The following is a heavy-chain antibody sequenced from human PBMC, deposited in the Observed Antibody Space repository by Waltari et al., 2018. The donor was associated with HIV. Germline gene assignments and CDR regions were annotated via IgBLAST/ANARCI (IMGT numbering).Heavy chain of an antibody. D-gene: IGHD3-10*01. J-gene: IGHJ4*02. Sequence: QVQLAQSGSELKKPGASVKVSCKASGYPLTNYAMNWVRQAPGQALEWVGWSNPKTRNPTYAQGVTGRFVFSSDTSVSTAYLQISSLKPEDTAGYFCARGRGRSVDYWGQGTLVTVAT. CDR3: ARGRGRSVDY. CDR1: GYPLTNYA. CDR2: SNPKTRNP. V-gene: IGHV7-4-1*02.